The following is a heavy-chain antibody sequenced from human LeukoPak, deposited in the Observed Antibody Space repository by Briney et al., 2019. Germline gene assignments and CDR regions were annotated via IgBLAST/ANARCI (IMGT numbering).Heavy chain of an antibody. J-gene: IGHJ4*02. Sequence: GGSLRLSCAASGFNFDDYAMHWVRHAPGKGLEWVSLLSWNGGSIYYADSVKGRFTTSRDNSKNSLYLQMNSLRAEDTAFYYCAKATYSYGTLDYWGQGTLVTVSS. V-gene: IGHV3-43D*03. CDR3: AKATYSYGTLDY. CDR1: GFNFDDYA. CDR2: LSWNGGSI. D-gene: IGHD5-18*01.